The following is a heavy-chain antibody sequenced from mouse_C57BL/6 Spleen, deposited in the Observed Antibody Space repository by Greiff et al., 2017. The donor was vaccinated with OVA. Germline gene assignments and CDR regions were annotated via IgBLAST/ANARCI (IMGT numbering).Heavy chain of an antibody. J-gene: IGHJ3*01. V-gene: IGHV5-17*01. CDR1: GFTFSDYG. CDR2: ISSGSSTI. CDR3: ARLGDLAY. Sequence: DVHLVESGGGLVKPGGSLKLSCAASGFTFSDYGMHWVRQAPEKGLEWVAYISSGSSTIYYADTVKGRFTISRDNAKNTLFLQMTSLRSEDTAMYYCARLGDLAYWGQGTLVTVSA.